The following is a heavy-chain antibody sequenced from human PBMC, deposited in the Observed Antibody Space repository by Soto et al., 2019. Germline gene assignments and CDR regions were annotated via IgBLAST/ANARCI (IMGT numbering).Heavy chain of an antibody. D-gene: IGHD2-15*01. V-gene: IGHV4-59*01. CDR1: GGSISSYY. J-gene: IGHJ5*02. Sequence: SETLSLTCTVSGGSISSYYWSWIRQPPGKGLEWIGYIYYSGSTNYNPSLKSRVTISVDTSKNQFSLKLSSVTAADTAVYYCARGHIVVVVAAIHNLFDPWGQGTLVIVSS. CDR3: ARGHIVVVVAAIHNLFDP. CDR2: IYYSGST.